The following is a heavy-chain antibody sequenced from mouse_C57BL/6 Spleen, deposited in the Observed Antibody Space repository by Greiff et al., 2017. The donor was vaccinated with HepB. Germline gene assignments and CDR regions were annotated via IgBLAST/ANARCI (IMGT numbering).Heavy chain of an antibody. Sequence: QVQLQQPGAELVKPGASVKLSCKASGYTFTSYWMQWVKQRPGQGLEWIGEIDPSDSYTNYNQKFKGKATLTVDTSSSTAYMQLSSLTSEGSAVYYCASRYYGGGDYWGQGTSVTVSS. J-gene: IGHJ4*01. V-gene: IGHV1-50*01. CDR3: ASRYYGGGDY. CDR2: IDPSDSYT. CDR1: GYTFTSYW. D-gene: IGHD1-1*01.